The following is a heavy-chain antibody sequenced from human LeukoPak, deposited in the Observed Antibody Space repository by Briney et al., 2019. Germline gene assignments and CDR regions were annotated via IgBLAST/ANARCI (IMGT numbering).Heavy chain of an antibody. Sequence: PSETLSLTCTVSGGSISSSSYCWGWIRQPPGKGLEWIGTIYNSGSTYYNPSLKSRVTISLDTSKNQFSLKLSSVTAADTAVYYCARVDTAMVGFGYYYYMDVWGKGTTVTVSS. J-gene: IGHJ6*03. CDR2: IYNSGST. D-gene: IGHD5-18*01. CDR1: GGSISSSSYC. V-gene: IGHV4-39*07. CDR3: ARVDTAMVGFGYYYYMDV.